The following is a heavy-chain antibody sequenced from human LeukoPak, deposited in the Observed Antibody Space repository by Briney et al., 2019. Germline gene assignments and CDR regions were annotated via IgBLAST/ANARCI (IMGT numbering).Heavy chain of an antibody. CDR2: INPNSGGT. Sequence: ASVKVSCKASGYTFTGYYMHWVRQAPGQGLEWMGWINPNSGGTNYAQKFQGRVTMTRDTSTSTVYMELSSLRSGDTAVYYCARESYSSGWNLFDYWGQGTLVTVSS. V-gene: IGHV1-2*02. J-gene: IGHJ4*02. D-gene: IGHD6-19*01. CDR3: ARESYSSGWNLFDY. CDR1: GYTFTGYY.